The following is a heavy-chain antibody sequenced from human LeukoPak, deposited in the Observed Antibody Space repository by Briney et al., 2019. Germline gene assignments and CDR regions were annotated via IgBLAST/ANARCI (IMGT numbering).Heavy chain of an antibody. V-gene: IGHV5-51*01. CDR3: VMCSGGSCYLNYFDY. D-gene: IGHD2-15*01. CDR1: GYSFTSYW. CDR2: IYPSDSDT. Sequence: GGSLRLSCKGSGYSFTSYWIGWVRQMPGKGLECMGIIYPSDSDTRYSPSLQGQVTISADMSISIAFLQWSSQKASDTAMYYCVMCSGGSCYLNYFDYWGQGTLVTVSS. J-gene: IGHJ4*02.